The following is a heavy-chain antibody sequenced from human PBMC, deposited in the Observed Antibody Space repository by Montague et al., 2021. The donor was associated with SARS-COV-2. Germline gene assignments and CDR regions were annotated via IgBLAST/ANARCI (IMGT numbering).Heavy chain of an antibody. CDR1: GDSIRQYY. V-gene: IGHV4-59*01. D-gene: IGHD3-3*01. CDR2: LSNNGDT. J-gene: IGHJ4*02. Sequence: SETLSLTCTVSGDSIRQYYWGWIRQPPGRGLEWIAHLSNNGDTRYSPSLKSRVTISTDTSKNQFSLMMASVTVADTAVYFCGRAPPYYGFDYWGQGTLVTVSS. CDR3: GRAPPYYGFDY.